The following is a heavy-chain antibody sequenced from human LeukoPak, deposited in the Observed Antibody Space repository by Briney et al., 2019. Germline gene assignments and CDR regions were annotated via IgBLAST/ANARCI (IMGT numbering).Heavy chain of an antibody. J-gene: IGHJ4*02. D-gene: IGHD4-17*01. CDR3: ARDIDNYGDYIPY. CDR2: IKQDGSEK. CDR1: GFTFSSYW. Sequence: GGSLRLSCAASGFTFSSYWMSWVRQAPGKGLEWVANIKQDGSEKYYVDSVKGRFTISRDNAKNSLYLQMNSLRAEDTAVYYCARDIDNYGDYIPYWGQGTLVTVSS. V-gene: IGHV3-7*01.